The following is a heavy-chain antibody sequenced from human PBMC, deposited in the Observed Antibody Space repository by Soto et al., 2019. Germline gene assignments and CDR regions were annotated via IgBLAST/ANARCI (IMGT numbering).Heavy chain of an antibody. CDR1: GFTFSSYG. CDR2: ISDDGSNK. J-gene: IGHJ5*02. Sequence: QVQLVESGGGVVQPGRSLRLSCAASGFTFSSYGMHWVRHAPGKGLEWVAVISDDGSNKYYADSVKGRFTISRDNSKNTLDLQMNSLTAEDTAVYYCANYCRGTSCFSGGLEHWGQGTLVTVSS. D-gene: IGHD2-2*01. V-gene: IGHV3-30*18. CDR3: ANYCRGTSCFSGGLEH.